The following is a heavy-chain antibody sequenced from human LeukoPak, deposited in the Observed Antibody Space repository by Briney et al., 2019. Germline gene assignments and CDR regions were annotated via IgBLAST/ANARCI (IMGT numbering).Heavy chain of an antibody. CDR2: IRGSGGST. Sequence: GGPQRLSCTASGFTFNSYAMSWVRQAPGKALEGVSDIRGSGGSTYYADSVKGRFTISRDNSKNTLYLQMNSLRAEDTAVYYCAKVPYDSSGYYYFDYWGQGTLVIVSS. D-gene: IGHD3-22*01. CDR3: AKVPYDSSGYYYFDY. V-gene: IGHV3-23*01. CDR1: GFTFNSYA. J-gene: IGHJ4*02.